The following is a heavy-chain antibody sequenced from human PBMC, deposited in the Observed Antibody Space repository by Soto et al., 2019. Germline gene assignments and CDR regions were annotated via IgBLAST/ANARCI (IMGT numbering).Heavy chain of an antibody. D-gene: IGHD6-19*01. V-gene: IGHV3-30*04. CDR2: ICYDGKDD. Sequence: QVHLVDSGGGVVQPGRSLRLSCAASGFIFTTYAMHWVRQAPGKGLEWVAVICYDGKDDYYADSVRGRFTISRDNSKNTLYLQMDSLRADDTALYYCARSSVAGTWGYYYDYWGQGALVTVSS. CDR3: ARSSVAGTWGYYYDY. J-gene: IGHJ4*02. CDR1: GFIFTTYA.